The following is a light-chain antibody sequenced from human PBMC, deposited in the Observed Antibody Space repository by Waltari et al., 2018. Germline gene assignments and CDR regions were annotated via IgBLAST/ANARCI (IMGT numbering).Light chain of an antibody. V-gene: IGKV6-21*02. CDR1: EGIDNY. CDR2: YVT. Sequence: VMTQSPGFVSVAPGEKVTITCQASEGIDNYLYWYQQKPDQAPKLLIKYVTQSISGVPSRFSGSGSATNFTFTISGLEAEDAATYFCQQGNKHPVTFGGGTKVEIK. J-gene: IGKJ4*01. CDR3: QQGNKHPVT.